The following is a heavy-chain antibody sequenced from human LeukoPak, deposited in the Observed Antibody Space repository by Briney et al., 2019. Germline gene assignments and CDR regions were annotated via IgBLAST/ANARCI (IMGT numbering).Heavy chain of an antibody. CDR3: ARQYTGSYFFDS. CDR2: INPNSGGT. CDR1: GYTFTDYY. Sequence: VASVTVSCKASGYTFTDYYMHWVRQAPGQGLEWMGWINPNSGGTNFAQNFQGRVTMTRDTSITTAYMELSRLRSDDTALYYCARQYTGSYFFDSWGQGTLVTVSS. V-gene: IGHV1-2*02. J-gene: IGHJ4*02. D-gene: IGHD1-26*01.